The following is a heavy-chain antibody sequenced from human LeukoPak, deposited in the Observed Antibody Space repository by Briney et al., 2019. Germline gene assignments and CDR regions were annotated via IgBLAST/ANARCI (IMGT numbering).Heavy chain of an antibody. CDR3: ARERSSSGAFDI. J-gene: IGHJ3*02. CDR2: IYYSGST. V-gene: IGHV4-59*01. CDR1: GGSISSYY. D-gene: IGHD6-6*01. Sequence: SETLSLTCTVSGGSISSYYWGWIRQPPGKGLEWIGYIYYSGSTNYNPSLKSRVTISVDTSKNQFSLKLSSVTAADTAVYYCARERSSSGAFDIWGQGTMVTVSS.